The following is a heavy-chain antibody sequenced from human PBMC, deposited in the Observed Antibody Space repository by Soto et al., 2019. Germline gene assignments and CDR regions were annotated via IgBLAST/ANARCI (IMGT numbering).Heavy chain of an antibody. CDR2: ISASADIT. D-gene: IGHD3-10*01. J-gene: IGHJ5*01. CDR3: TEISRGLGAGGSWGSFGS. Sequence: EVQVLESGGDLVQPGGSLRLSCAASGFTFSAYAMTWVRQAPGKGLEWISAISASADITYYADSVKGRFTISRANSNNALDRQMDSLSPGDTAVYYCTEISRGLGAGGSWGSFGSWGQGTLVTVSS. V-gene: IGHV3-23*01. CDR1: GFTFSAYA.